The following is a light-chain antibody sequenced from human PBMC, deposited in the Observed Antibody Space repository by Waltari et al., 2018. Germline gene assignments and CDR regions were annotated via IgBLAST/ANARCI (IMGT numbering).Light chain of an antibody. CDR3: QQYDSTPIT. CDR1: QSVLYSSNDNNY. Sequence: DIVMTQSPDSLAVSLGEGATINCKSSQSVLYSSNDNNYLAWYQQKPGQPPKLLIYWASTRESGVPVRFSGSGSGTDFTLTISSLQAEDVAVYYCQQYDSTPITFGQGTRLEIK. CDR2: WAS. J-gene: IGKJ5*01. V-gene: IGKV4-1*01.